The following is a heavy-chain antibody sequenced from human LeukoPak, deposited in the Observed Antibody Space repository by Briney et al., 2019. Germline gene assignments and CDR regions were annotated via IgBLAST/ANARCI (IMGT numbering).Heavy chain of an antibody. V-gene: IGHV4-61*02. CDR2: IYNTGNT. CDR3: ARLYCSGGTCYSDLGYFDY. J-gene: IGHJ4*02. D-gene: IGHD2-15*01. CDR1: GGSISSGGYY. Sequence: PSETLSLTCTVSGGSISSGGYYWSWIRQPAGKGPEWIGRIYNTGNTNYNPSLKSRVTMSLDTSKNQFSLKLSSVTAADTAVYYCARLYCSGGTCYSDLGYFDYWGQGILVTVSS.